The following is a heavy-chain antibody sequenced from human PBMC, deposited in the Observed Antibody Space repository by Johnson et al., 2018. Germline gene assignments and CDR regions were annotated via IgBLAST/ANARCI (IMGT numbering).Heavy chain of an antibody. J-gene: IGHJ1*01. V-gene: IGHV3-21*04. CDR3: ARTLGDYYCSGRNEYFQH. CDR1: GFTFSNYN. D-gene: IGHD3-10*01. Sequence: VQLVQSGGGLVKPGGSLRLSCAASGFTFSNYNMNWVRQAPGKGLEWVSSISSYIYYADSVKGRFTISRDNAKNSLYLQMKSLRDEDTDVYYWARTLGDYYCSGRNEYFQHWGQGTLVTVSS. CDR2: ISSYI.